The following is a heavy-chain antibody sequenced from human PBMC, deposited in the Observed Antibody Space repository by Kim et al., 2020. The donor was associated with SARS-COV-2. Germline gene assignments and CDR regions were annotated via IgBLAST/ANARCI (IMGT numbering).Heavy chain of an antibody. CDR3: AREREVDIVVVPAATRYYYYGMDV. CDR2: ISSSSSYI. Sequence: GGSLRLSCAASGFTFSSYSMNWVRQAPGKGLEWVSSISSSSSYIYYADSVKGRFTISRDNAKNSLYLQMNSLRAEDTAVYYCAREREVDIVVVPAATRYYYYGMDVWGQGTTVTVSS. V-gene: IGHV3-21*01. CDR1: GFTFSSYS. D-gene: IGHD2-2*01. J-gene: IGHJ6*02.